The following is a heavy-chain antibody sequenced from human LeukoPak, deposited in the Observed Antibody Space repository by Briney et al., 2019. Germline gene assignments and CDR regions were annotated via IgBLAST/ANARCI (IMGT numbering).Heavy chain of an antibody. J-gene: IGHJ4*02. Sequence: ASVKVSCKASGYTFTSYGISWVRQGPGQGLEWMGWSSAYNGNTNYAQKLQGRVTMTTVTSTSTAYMELRSLRSEDTAVYYCARESHPYYDYVWGSYRPFDYWGQGTLVTVSS. V-gene: IGHV1-18*01. CDR2: SSAYNGNT. CDR3: ARESHPYYDYVWGSYRPFDY. D-gene: IGHD3-16*02. CDR1: GYTFTSYG.